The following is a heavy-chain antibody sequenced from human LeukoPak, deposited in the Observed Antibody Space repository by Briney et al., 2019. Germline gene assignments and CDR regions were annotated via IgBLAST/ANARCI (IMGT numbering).Heavy chain of an antibody. CDR1: GFTVSSNS. CDR2: ISSSSSTI. CDR3: ARRDYYDSEGGDAFDI. D-gene: IGHD3-22*01. Sequence: GGSLRLSCTVSGFTVSSNSMSWVRQAPGKGLEWVSYISSSSSTIYYADSVKGRFTISRDNAKNSLYLQMNSLRAEDTAVYYCARRDYYDSEGGDAFDIWGQGTMVTVSS. J-gene: IGHJ3*02. V-gene: IGHV3-48*01.